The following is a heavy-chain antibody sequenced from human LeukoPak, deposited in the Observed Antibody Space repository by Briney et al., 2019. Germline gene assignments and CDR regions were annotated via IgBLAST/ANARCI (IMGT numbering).Heavy chain of an antibody. CDR1: RFTFSSYA. CDR2: IGGSGSST. CDR3: AGYYGSGSKAFDY. V-gene: IGHV3-23*01. D-gene: IGHD3-10*01. Sequence: GWSLRLSRAPCRFTFSSYAMRWVRPAPGKGLEWVSAIGGSGSSTYYADSVKGRFTIPTDNSKNTLYLQMNSLRAQDTAVYDCAGYYGSGSKAFDYRGQGTLVTVSS. J-gene: IGHJ4*02.